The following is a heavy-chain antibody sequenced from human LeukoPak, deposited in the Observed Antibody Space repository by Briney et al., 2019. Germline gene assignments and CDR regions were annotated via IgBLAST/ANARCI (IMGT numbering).Heavy chain of an antibody. Sequence: PSETLSLTCAVYGGSFSGYYWSWIRLPPGKGLEWIGEINHSGSTNYNPSLKSRVTISVDTSKNQFSLKLSSVTAADTAVYYCARHDAPGGYYYDSSRAFDIWGQGTMVTVSS. D-gene: IGHD3-22*01. CDR3: ARHDAPGGYYYDSSRAFDI. J-gene: IGHJ3*02. CDR1: GGSFSGYY. V-gene: IGHV4-34*01. CDR2: INHSGST.